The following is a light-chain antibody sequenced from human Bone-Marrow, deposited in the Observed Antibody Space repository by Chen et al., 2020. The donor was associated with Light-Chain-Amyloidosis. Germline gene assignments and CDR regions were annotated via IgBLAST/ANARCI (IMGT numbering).Light chain of an antibody. J-gene: IGLJ2*01. CDR2: DVR. Sequence: QSALTQPASVSASPGQSITIYCTGSSSDVGGYDYVSWYQQPPGTAPKLLIYDVRIRPSGVSNRFSGSKSGHTASLAISGLLTEDEAAYYCSSYTSSSAPVVFGGGTKLPVL. CDR1: SSDVGGYDY. V-gene: IGLV2-14*03. CDR3: SSYTSSSAPVV.